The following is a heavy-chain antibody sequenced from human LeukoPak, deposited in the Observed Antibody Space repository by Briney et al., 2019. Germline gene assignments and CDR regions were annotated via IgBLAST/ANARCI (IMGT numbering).Heavy chain of an antibody. J-gene: IGHJ6*02. CDR3: ARDLWIGGSGSYYGYYYYGMDV. CDR2: TYYRSKWYN. Sequence: SQTLSLTCAISGDSVSSNSAAWNWIRQSPSRGLEWLGRTYYRSKWYNDYAVSVKSRITINPDTSKNQFSLQLNSVTPEDMAVYYCARDLWIGGSGSYYGYYYYGMDVWGQGTTVTVSS. CDR1: GDSVSSNSAA. D-gene: IGHD1-26*01. V-gene: IGHV6-1*01.